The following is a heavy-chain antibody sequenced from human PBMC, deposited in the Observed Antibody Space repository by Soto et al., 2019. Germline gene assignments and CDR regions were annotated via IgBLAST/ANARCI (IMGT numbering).Heavy chain of an antibody. CDR3: ATRISIAAAGTVQH. V-gene: IGHV4-4*02. CDR1: GGSISSSNW. D-gene: IGHD6-13*01. J-gene: IGHJ1*01. CDR2: IYHSGST. Sequence: QVQLQESGPGLVKHSGTLSLTCAVSGGSISSSNWWSWVRQPPGKGLEWIGEIYHSGSTNYNPSLKSRVTISVDKGKNQLHLKLSSVTAADTAVYYCATRISIAAAGTVQHWGQGTLVTVSS.